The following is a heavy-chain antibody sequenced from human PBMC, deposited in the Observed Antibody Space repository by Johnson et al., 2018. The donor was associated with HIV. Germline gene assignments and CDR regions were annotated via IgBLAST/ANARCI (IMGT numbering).Heavy chain of an antibody. CDR2: ISYDGSNK. CDR1: GFTFSSYG. J-gene: IGHJ3*02. Sequence: VQLVESGGGVVRPGGSLRVSCAASGFTFSSYGMHWVRRAPGKGLEWVAVISYDGSNKYYADSVKGRFTISRDNSKNTLYLQMSSLRAGDTAVYYCARGRASWELYDAFEIWGQGTMVIVSS. CDR3: ARGRASWELYDAFEI. D-gene: IGHD1-26*01. V-gene: IGHV3-30*03.